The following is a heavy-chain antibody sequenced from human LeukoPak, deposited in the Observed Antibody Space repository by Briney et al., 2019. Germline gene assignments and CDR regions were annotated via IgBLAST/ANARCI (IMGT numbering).Heavy chain of an antibody. CDR2: IYYSGST. CDR3: ASSTTVTTSYYYYYMDV. J-gene: IGHJ6*03. CDR1: GGSISSYY. D-gene: IGHD4-11*01. Sequence: SETLSLTCTVSGGSISSYYWSWIRQPPGKGLEWIGYIYYSGSTNYNPSLKSRVTISVDMSKNQFSLKLSSVTAADTAVYYCASSTTVTTSYYYYYMDVWGKGTTVTVSS. V-gene: IGHV4-59*01.